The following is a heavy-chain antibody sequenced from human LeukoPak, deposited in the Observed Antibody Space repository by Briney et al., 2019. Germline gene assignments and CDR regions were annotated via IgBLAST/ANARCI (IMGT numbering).Heavy chain of an antibody. CDR3: ARSRSSTSNFDY. CDR2: MNPNSGNT. V-gene: IGHV1-8*03. CDR1: GYTFTSYD. D-gene: IGHD2-2*01. J-gene: IGHJ4*02. Sequence: ASVKVSCKASGYTFTSYDINWVRQATGQGLEWMGWMNPNSGNTGYAQKFQGRVTITRNTSISTAYMELSSLRSEDTAVHYCARSRSSTSNFDYWGQGTLVTVSS.